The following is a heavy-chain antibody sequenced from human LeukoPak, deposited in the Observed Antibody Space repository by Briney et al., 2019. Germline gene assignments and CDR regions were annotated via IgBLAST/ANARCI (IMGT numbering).Heavy chain of an antibody. CDR1: GYSFTDYY. Sequence: ASVKVSCKASGYSFTDYYIHWVRQTPGQGLEWMGWINPFSGGTKYAQKFQGWVTMTRDTSISTAYMELSRLTSDDTAVYYCARGGYDLDYWGQGTLVTVSS. J-gene: IGHJ4*02. CDR3: ARGGYDLDY. CDR2: INPFSGGT. D-gene: IGHD3-22*01. V-gene: IGHV1-2*04.